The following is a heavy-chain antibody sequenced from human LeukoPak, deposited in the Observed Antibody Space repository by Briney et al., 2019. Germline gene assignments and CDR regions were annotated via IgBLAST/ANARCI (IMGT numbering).Heavy chain of an antibody. Sequence: AGGSLSLYCAASGLTFSSYSMNWVRQAPGQGLQWVSSIITSDNYIYYADSVKGRFTISRDNATNSLYLQMNSLRAEDTAVYYCTTRGNYGSDLGDAFDIWGQGTMVTVSS. CDR1: GLTFSSYS. D-gene: IGHD3-10*01. CDR3: TTRGNYGSDLGDAFDI. J-gene: IGHJ3*02. CDR2: IITSDNYI. V-gene: IGHV3-21*01.